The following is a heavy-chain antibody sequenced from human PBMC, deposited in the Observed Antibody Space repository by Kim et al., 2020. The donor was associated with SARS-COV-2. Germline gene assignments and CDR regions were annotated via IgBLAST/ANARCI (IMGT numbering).Heavy chain of an antibody. J-gene: IGHJ6*02. CDR1: GGTFSSYA. CDR2: IIPIVGTA. Sequence: SVKVSCKASGGTFSSYAISWVRQAPGQGLEWMGGIIPIVGTANYAQKFQGRVTITADESTSTAYMELSSVRSEDTAVYYCAREIYCSGGSCYEWGNMDVWGQGTTVTVSS. D-gene: IGHD2-15*01. CDR3: AREIYCSGGSCYEWGNMDV. V-gene: IGHV1-69*13.